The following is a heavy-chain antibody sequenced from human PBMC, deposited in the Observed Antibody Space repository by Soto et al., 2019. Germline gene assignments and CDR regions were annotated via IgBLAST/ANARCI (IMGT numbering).Heavy chain of an antibody. CDR2: INPSGGST. Sequence: QVQLVQSGAEVKKPGASVKVSCKASGYTFTSYYMHWVRQAPGQGLEWMGIINPSGGSTSYAQKFQGRVTMTMDTSTSTVYMELSSLRSEDTAVYYCAREHRPRWFDTWVQGTLVTVSS. J-gene: IGHJ5*02. V-gene: IGHV1-46*01. CDR1: GYTFTSYY. CDR3: AREHRPRWFDT.